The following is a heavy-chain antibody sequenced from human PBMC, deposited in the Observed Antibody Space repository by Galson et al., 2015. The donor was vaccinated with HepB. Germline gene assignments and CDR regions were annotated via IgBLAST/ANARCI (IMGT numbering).Heavy chain of an antibody. CDR3: ATCNPDYYGMDV. CDR1: GGTFSSYA. V-gene: IGHV1-69*13. CDR2: IIPIFGTA. Sequence: SVKVSCKASGGTFSSYAISWVRQAPGQGLEWMGGIIPIFGTANYAQKFQGRVTITADESTSTAYMELSSLRSEDTAVYYCATCNPDYYGMDVWGQGTTVTVSS. J-gene: IGHJ6*02.